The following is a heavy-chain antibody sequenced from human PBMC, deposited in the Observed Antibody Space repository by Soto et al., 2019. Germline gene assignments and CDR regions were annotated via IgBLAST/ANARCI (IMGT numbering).Heavy chain of an antibody. Sequence: EVQVLESGGGLVQPGGSLRLSCAASGFTFSNYAMSWVRQAPWKGLEWVSAISGSGASTYYADSVKGRFTISRDNSKNTLYVQMNSLRAEDTAVYYWAKEGYGNWDHDYLGQGTLVTVSS. D-gene: IGHD7-27*01. CDR1: GFTFSNYA. CDR3: AKEGYGNWDHDY. CDR2: ISGSGAST. J-gene: IGHJ4*02. V-gene: IGHV3-23*01.